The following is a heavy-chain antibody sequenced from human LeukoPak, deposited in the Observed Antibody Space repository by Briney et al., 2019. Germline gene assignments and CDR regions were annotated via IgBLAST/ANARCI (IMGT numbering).Heavy chain of an antibody. CDR3: ARRNYHSVWFDP. Sequence: GEALQSSCTAATYNFANYWSGWVGRMPGKGGEGRGIVYPAGSKSLSFPSFQRLVTISVDTSTSTAYLQWNTLKASDTAIYFCARRNYHSVWFDPWGQGTLVTVSS. D-gene: IGHD3-22*01. CDR1: TYNFANYW. V-gene: IGHV5-51*01. J-gene: IGHJ5*02. CDR2: VYPAGSKS.